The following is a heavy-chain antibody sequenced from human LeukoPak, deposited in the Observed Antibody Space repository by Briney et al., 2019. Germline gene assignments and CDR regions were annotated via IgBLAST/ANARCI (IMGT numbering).Heavy chain of an antibody. CDR3: ARGGYSYGNDAFDI. CDR1: GGSISSYY. CDR2: IYYSGST. V-gene: IGHV4-59*01. Sequence: SETLSLTCTDSGGSISSYYWSWIRQPPGKGLEWIGYIYYSGSTNYNPSLKSRVTISVDTSKNQFSLKLSSVTAADTAVYYCARGGYSYGNDAFDIWGQGTMVTVSS. D-gene: IGHD5-18*01. J-gene: IGHJ3*02.